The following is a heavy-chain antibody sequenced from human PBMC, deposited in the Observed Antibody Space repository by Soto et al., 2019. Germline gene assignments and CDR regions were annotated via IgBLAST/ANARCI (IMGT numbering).Heavy chain of an antibody. J-gene: IGHJ4*02. D-gene: IGHD1-7*01. CDR2: SRDKGNSYST. CDR1: GFTFSDYY. Sequence: EVQLVESGGGLVQPGGSLRLSCAGSGFTFSDYYIDWVRQAPGKGLEWVGRSRDKGNSYSTDYAASVKGRFTISRDASKNSLYLQMGGLKTEDTALYYCTRSIPGTTSSEYWGQGTLVTVSS. CDR3: TRSIPGTTSSEY. V-gene: IGHV3-72*01.